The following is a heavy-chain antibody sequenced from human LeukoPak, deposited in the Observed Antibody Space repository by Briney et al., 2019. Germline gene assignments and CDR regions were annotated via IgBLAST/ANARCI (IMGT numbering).Heavy chain of an antibody. CDR3: ARGGGLDV. CDR1: GFTFSSYW. D-gene: IGHD3-16*01. J-gene: IGHJ6*02. CDR2: INHNGNVN. Sequence: GGSLRLSCAASGFTFSSYWMNWVRQAPGKGLEWVASINHNGNVNYYVDSVKGRFTISRDNAKNSLYLLMSNLRAEDTAVYFCARGGGLDVWGQGATVTVSS. V-gene: IGHV3-7*03.